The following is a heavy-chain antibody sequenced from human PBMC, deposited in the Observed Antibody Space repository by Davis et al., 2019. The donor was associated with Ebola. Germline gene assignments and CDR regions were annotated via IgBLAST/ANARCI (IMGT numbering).Heavy chain of an antibody. CDR3: ARDSSSWYVRWFDP. CDR2: INPNSGGT. V-gene: IGHV1-2*02. Sequence: ASVKVSCKASGYTFTGYYMHWVRQAPGQGLEWMGWINPNSGGTNYAQKFQGRVTMTRDTSISTAYMELSRLRSDDTAVYYCARDSSSWYVRWFDPWGQGTLVTVSS. D-gene: IGHD6-13*01. J-gene: IGHJ5*02. CDR1: GYTFTGYY.